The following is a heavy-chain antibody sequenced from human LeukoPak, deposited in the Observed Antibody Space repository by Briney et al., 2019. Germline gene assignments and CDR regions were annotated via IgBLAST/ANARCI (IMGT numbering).Heavy chain of an antibody. CDR3: AKRNTMVRGGPCXXY. D-gene: IGHD3-10*01. J-gene: IGHJ4*01. V-gene: IGHV3-23*01. Sequence: PGGSLRLSCAASGFMFSTYTMNWVRQAPGKGLEWVSIIFGNGDTTYYADSVKGRFTVSRDNSKDTLYLQMNDLRPDDTAIYYCAKRNTMVRGGPCXXYWGXXXLXTVSS. CDR1: GFMFSTYT. CDR2: IFGNGDTT.